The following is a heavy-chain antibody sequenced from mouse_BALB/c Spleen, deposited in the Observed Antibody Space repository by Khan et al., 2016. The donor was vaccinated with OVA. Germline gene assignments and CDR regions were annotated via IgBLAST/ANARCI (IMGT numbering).Heavy chain of an antibody. CDR3: ARKDYDDYDPFPF. V-gene: IGHV3-2*02. Sequence: EVQLQESGPGLVKPSQSLSLTCTVTGYSITSEYTWNWIRQFPGNKLEWMGFISYSGNTRYNPSLKSRISINRDTSKNQFFLQLNSVTSEDTATYYCARKDYDDYDPFPFWGQGTLVTVSA. D-gene: IGHD2-4*01. CDR1: GYSITSEYT. J-gene: IGHJ3*01. CDR2: ISYSGNT.